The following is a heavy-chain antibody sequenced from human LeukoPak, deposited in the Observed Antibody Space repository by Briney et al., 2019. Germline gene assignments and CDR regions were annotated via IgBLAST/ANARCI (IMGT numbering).Heavy chain of an antibody. CDR1: GGTFSSYA. Sequence: SVKVSCKASGGTFSSYAISWVRQAPGQGLEWMGGIIPIFGTANYAQKFQGRVTITADESTSTVYMELSSLRSEDTAVYYCARAFTVTSPINYWGQGTLVTVSS. V-gene: IGHV1-69*13. CDR2: IIPIFGTA. CDR3: ARAFTVTSPINY. D-gene: IGHD4-17*01. J-gene: IGHJ4*02.